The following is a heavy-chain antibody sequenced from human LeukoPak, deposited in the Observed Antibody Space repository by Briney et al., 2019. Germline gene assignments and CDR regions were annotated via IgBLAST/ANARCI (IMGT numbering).Heavy chain of an antibody. CDR3: AREEWFDP. CDR2: ISYAGST. J-gene: IGHJ5*02. V-gene: IGHV4-39*07. Sequence: PSETLSLTCTVSGASISSTGSYWAWIRQPPGKGLDWIGTISYAGSTNYNPSLNTRVTISTDTSNNQFSLRLSSVTDADTAVYYCAREEWFDPWGQGTLVTVSS. CDR1: GASISSTGSY.